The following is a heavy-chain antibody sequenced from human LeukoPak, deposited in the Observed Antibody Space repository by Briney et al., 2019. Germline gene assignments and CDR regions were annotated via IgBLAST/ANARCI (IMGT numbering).Heavy chain of an antibody. Sequence: ASVTVSCKASGYTFTNYYMHWVRQAPGQGLEWMGVINPNDDTRYSLQRFQGRVTVTRATSTSTAFLELTSLRSEDTAVYYCARSRGGHNYGLEVSWGQGTLVTVFS. D-gene: IGHD5-18*01. CDR1: GYTFTNYY. CDR2: INPNDDTR. J-gene: IGHJ5*02. CDR3: ARSRGGHNYGLEVS. V-gene: IGHV1-46*01.